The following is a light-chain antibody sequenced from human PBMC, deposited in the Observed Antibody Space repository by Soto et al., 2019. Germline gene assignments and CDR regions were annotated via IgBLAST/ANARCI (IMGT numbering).Light chain of an antibody. CDR1: RSVSSN. V-gene: IGKV3-15*01. CDR3: QQYNNWPFT. CDR2: DAS. Sequence: EIVMTQSLATLSVSPGERATLSCRTSRSVSSNLAWHQQKPGQAPRLLIYDASTRATGIPARFSGSGAGTESPLTISSLPSEDVAVYFCQQYNNWPFTFGPGTKVDIK. J-gene: IGKJ3*01.